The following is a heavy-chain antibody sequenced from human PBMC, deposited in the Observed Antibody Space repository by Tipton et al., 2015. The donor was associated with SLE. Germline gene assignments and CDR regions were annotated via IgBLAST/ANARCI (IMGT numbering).Heavy chain of an antibody. CDR2: INHSGST. V-gene: IGHV4-34*01. J-gene: IGHJ4*02. CDR3: ARGLPDFDY. Sequence: GSLRLSCAVYGGSFSGYYWSWIRQPPGKGLEWIGEINHSGSTNYNPSLKSRVTISVDTSKNQFSLKLSSVTAADTAVYYCARGLPDFDYWGQGTLVTVSP. CDR1: GGSFSGYY.